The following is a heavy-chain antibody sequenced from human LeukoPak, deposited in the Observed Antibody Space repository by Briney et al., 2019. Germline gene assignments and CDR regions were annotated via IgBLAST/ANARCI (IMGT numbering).Heavy chain of an antibody. Sequence: GGSLRLSCAASGFTFRDYSDYWMSWVRQAPGKGLEWVANIKQDGSEKYYVDSVKGRFTISRDNAKNSLFLQMNGLRAEDTAVYYCARVGRYSCAHNSWGQGTLVTVSS. CDR3: ARVGRYSCAHNS. J-gene: IGHJ4*02. V-gene: IGHV3-7*01. CDR1: GFTFRDYSDYW. CDR2: IKQDGSEK. D-gene: IGHD5-18*01.